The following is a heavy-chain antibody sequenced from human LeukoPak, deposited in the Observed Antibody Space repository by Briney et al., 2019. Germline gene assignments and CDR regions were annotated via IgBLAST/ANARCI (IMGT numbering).Heavy chain of an antibody. V-gene: IGHV3-23*01. CDR2: ISGSGGST. CDR1: GFTFSSYA. CDR3: AKSSHGSGSHYNWFDP. Sequence: PGGSLRLSCAASGFTFSSYAMSWVRQAPGKGLEWVSAISGSGGSTYYADSVKGRFTISRDNSKNTLYLQMNSLRAEDTAVYYCAKSSHGSGSHYNWFDPWGQGTLVTVSS. D-gene: IGHD3-10*01. J-gene: IGHJ5*02.